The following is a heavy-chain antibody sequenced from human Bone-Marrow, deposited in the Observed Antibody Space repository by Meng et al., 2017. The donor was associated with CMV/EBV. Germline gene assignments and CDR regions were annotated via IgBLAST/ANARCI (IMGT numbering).Heavy chain of an antibody. CDR1: GFTFSSYA. J-gene: IGHJ4*02. CDR3: ARGYNVVPPGDY. CDR2: ISGSGGST. Sequence: GESLKISCAASGFTFSSYAMSWVRQAPGKGLEWVSAISGSGGSTYYADSVKGRFTISRDNSKNTLYLQMNSLRAEDTAVYYCARGYNVVPPGDYWGQGTLVTVSS. D-gene: IGHD2-21*01. V-gene: IGHV3-23*01.